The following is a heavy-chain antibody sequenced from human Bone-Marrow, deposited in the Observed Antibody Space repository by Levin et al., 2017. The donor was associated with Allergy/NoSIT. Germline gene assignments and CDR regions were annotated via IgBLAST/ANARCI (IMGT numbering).Heavy chain of an antibody. CDR2: IYYSGST. D-gene: IGHD3-9*01. J-gene: IGHJ4*02. CDR3: ASFNYDILTGYLDY. V-gene: IGHV4-39*01. Sequence: SETLSLTCTVSGGSISSSSYYWGWIRQPPGKGLEWIGSIYYSGSTYYNPSLKSRVTISVDTSKNQFSLKLSSVTAADTAVYYCASFNYDILTGYLDYWGQGTLVTVSS. CDR1: GGSISSSSYY.